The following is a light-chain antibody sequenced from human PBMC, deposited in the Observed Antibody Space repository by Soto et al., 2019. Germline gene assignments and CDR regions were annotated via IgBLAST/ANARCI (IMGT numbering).Light chain of an antibody. Sequence: DIQMTQSPSSLSASVGDRITISCRASQSISAYLNWYQHKPGKAPKLLIFAPSTLQTGVPLRFSGSGSGTHFTLTISGLRPEDFATYYCQQTFSSPYTFAQGTKLEI. J-gene: IGKJ2*01. CDR3: QQTFSSPYT. V-gene: IGKV1-39*01. CDR2: APS. CDR1: QSISAY.